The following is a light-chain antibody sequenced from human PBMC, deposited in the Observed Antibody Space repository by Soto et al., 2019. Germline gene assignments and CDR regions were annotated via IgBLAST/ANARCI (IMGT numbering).Light chain of an antibody. CDR1: SSNIGAGSD. Sequence: SVLTKPPSGYSAHGRRVPILSTGSSSNIGAGSDVHRYQQLPGTAPKVLIYNNNNRPSGVPDRFSGSKSGTSATLAITGLQSEDEADYYCQSYDSSLSGYVFGTGTKVTVL. CDR2: NNN. CDR3: QSYDSSLSGYV. J-gene: IGLJ1*01. V-gene: IGLV1-40*01.